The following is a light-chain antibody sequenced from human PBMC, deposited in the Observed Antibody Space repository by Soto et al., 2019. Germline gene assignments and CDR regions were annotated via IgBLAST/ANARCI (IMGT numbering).Light chain of an antibody. V-gene: IGKV1-39*01. CDR3: QQSYSTSVT. J-gene: IGKJ2*01. Sequence: DIQMTQSPSSLSASVGDRVTITCRASQSISSYLNWYQQKPGKAPKLLIYAASSFQSGVPSRFRGSRSGTDFTLTISSLQPEDYATYYCQQSYSTSVTFGQGTKVEIK. CDR1: QSISSY. CDR2: AAS.